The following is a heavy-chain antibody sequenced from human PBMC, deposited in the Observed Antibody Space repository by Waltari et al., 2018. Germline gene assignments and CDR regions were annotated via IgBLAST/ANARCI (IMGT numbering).Heavy chain of an antibody. Sequence: EVXLVESGXDLVQPGGSXSLSCPASGFTFSGSWMSWVRQAQGKGXEWVAXINEVXTQIYYLDSVXGRFTISRDNAKNTLYLXMNSLRAEXTAVYXCARRLSSGCEXWGQGALVTVSS. CDR2: INEVXTQI. CDR3: ARRLSSGCEX. V-gene: IGHV3-7*04. D-gene: IGHD6-19*01. J-gene: IGHJ4*02. CDR1: GFTFSGSW.